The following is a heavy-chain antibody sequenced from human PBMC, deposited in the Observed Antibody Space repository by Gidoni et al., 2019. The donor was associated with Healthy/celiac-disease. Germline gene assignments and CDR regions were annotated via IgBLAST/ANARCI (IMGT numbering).Heavy chain of an antibody. Sequence: EVQLVESGGGLVKPGGSMRLSCAASGFTFSSYSMHWFRHAPGKWLEWVSSISSISSYIYYADSVKGRFTISRDNANNSLYLQMNSLRAEDTAVYYCARDAQQLVGRYYDYGMDVWGQGTTVTVSS. D-gene: IGHD6-13*01. CDR1: GFTFSSYS. V-gene: IGHV3-21*01. CDR3: ARDAQQLVGRYYDYGMDV. J-gene: IGHJ6*02. CDR2: ISSISSYI.